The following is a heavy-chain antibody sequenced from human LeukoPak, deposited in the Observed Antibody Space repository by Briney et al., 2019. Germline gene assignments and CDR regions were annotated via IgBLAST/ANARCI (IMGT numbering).Heavy chain of an antibody. CDR2: ISSSSSYI. Sequence: GRSLRLSCAASGFTFSSYGMHWVRQAPGKGLEWVSSISSSSSYIYYADSVKGRFTISRDNAKNSLYLQMNSLRAEDTAVYYCARGELVIISPMGAYWGQGTLVTVSS. CDR1: GFTFSSYG. D-gene: IGHD3-9*01. CDR3: ARGELVIISPMGAY. V-gene: IGHV3-21*01. J-gene: IGHJ4*02.